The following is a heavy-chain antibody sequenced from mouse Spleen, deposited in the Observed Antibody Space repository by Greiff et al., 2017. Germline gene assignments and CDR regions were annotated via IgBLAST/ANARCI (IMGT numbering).Heavy chain of an antibody. CDR1: GFNIKDDY. CDR3: TTEGVYYAMDY. CDR2: IDPENGDT. V-gene: IGHV14-4*01. Sequence: EVQLQQSGAELVRPGASVKLSCTASGFNIKDDYMHWVKQRPEQGLEWIGWIDPENGDTEYASKFQGKATITADTSSNTAYLQLSSLTSEDTAVYYCTTEGVYYAMDYWGQGTSVTVSS. J-gene: IGHJ4*01.